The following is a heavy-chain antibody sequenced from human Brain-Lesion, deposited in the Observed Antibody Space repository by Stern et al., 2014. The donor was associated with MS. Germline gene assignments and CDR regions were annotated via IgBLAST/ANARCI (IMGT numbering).Heavy chain of an antibody. CDR1: GYRFTSNW. Sequence: EVQLVESGAEVKKPGESLKISCKGSGYRFTSNWIGRVRQMTGKGLEWMGIIWPGDSDTRYSPSFQGQVTISADKSISTAYLQWSSLQASDTAMYYCARRGDSSSSGFDYWGQGTLVIVSS. J-gene: IGHJ4*02. CDR2: IWPGDSDT. V-gene: IGHV5-51*01. D-gene: IGHD6-6*01. CDR3: ARRGDSSSSGFDY.